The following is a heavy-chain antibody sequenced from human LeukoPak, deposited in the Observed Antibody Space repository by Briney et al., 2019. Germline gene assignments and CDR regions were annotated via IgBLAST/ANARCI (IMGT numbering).Heavy chain of an antibody. CDR2: MYLSGTT. Sequence: SETLSLTCTVSGDSINSPDLWSWVRQPPGKGLEWIGEMYLSGTTHSNPSVKSRVTISIDKSKNQFFLNLSSVTAADTAVYYCAGLVGRYSSGLYYYYFDYWGQGTLVTVSS. CDR1: GDSINSPDL. V-gene: IGHV4-4*02. D-gene: IGHD3-22*01. J-gene: IGHJ4*02. CDR3: AGLVGRYSSGLYYYYFDY.